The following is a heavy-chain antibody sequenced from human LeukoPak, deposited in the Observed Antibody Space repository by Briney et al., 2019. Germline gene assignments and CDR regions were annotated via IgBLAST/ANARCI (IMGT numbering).Heavy chain of an antibody. CDR2: LSGSGHST. J-gene: IGHJ3*02. CDR3: AKAKSSGSSFDAFDI. CDR1: GXTFSSYA. D-gene: IGHD3-22*01. V-gene: IGHV3-23*01. Sequence: PGGSLRLSCAASGXTFSSYAMNWVRQAPGKGPEWVCGLSGSGHSTYYAVSVNGRFTISRDKSKNTLHMQMNSLRAEDTATYYCAKAKSSGSSFDAFDIWGQGTMVTVSS.